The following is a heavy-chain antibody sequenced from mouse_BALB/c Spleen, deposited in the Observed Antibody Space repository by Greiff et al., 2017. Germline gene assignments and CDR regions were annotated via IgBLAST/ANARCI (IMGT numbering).Heavy chain of an antibody. CDR3: ATTVASPFDY. D-gene: IGHD1-1*01. V-gene: IGHV5-6*01. CDR1: GFTFSSYG. CDR2: ISSGGSYT. J-gene: IGHJ2*01. Sequence: EVQVVESGGDLVKPGGSLKLSCAASGFTFSSYGMSWVRQTPDKRLEWVATISSGGSYTYYPDSVKGRFTISRDNAKNTLYLQMSSLKSEDTAMYYCATTVASPFDYWGQGTTLTVSS.